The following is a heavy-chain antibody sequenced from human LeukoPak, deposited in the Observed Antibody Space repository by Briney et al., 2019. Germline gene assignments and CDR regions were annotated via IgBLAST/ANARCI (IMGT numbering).Heavy chain of an antibody. CDR2: INNDGSST. CDR1: GFSLSGTW. Sequence: GGSLRLSCVGSGFSLSGTWMHWVRQAPGKGLVWVSGINNDGSSTYYADSVKGRFTISRDNAKNSLYLQMNSLRAEDTAVYYCALMGYGATGYFQHWGQGTLVTVSS. J-gene: IGHJ1*01. D-gene: IGHD4-17*01. CDR3: ALMGYGATGYFQH. V-gene: IGHV3-74*01.